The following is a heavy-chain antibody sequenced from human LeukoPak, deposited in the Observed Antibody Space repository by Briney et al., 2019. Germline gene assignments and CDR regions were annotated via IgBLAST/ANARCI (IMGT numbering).Heavy chain of an antibody. CDR1: GGSISSYY. CDR3: ARDGGYSYGYGGGDAFDI. CDR2: IYYSGST. Sequence: SETLSLTCTVSGGSISSYYWSWIRQPPGKGLEWIGYIYYSGSTNYNPSLKSRVTISVDTSKNQFSLKLSSVTAADTAVYYCARDGGYSYGYGGGDAFDIWGQGTMVTVSS. V-gene: IGHV4-59*01. J-gene: IGHJ3*02. D-gene: IGHD5-18*01.